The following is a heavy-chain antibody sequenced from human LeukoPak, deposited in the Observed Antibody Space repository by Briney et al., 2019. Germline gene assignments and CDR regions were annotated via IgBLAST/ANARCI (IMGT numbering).Heavy chain of an antibody. D-gene: IGHD2-15*01. CDR1: GFTFSSYA. J-gene: IGHJ6*02. CDR3: AKPKVGIVVVVAATLPDV. V-gene: IGHV3-23*01. Sequence: GGSLRLSCAASGFTFSSYAMSWVRQAPGEGLEWVSAISGSGGSTYYADSVKGRFTISRDNSKNTLYLQMNSLRAEDAAVYYCAKPKVGIVVVVAATLPDVWGQGTTVTVSS. CDR2: ISGSGGST.